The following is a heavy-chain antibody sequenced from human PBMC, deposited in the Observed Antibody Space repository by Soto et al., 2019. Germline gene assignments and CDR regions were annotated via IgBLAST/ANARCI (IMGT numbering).Heavy chain of an antibody. CDR3: AMVDVYFTPSPQDV. D-gene: IGHD2-8*01. V-gene: IGHV1-18*01. CDR2: INAYNGNT. J-gene: IGHJ6*02. Sequence: QVHLVQSGAEVKNPGASVKVSCKASGYSFTRYGIGWARQAPGQGLEWMGWINAYNGNTNYAQNLQGRLTLTTDTSTTTAYMELRSLRSNDTAIYYCAMVDVYFTPSPQDVWGQGTTVTVSS. CDR1: GYSFTRYG.